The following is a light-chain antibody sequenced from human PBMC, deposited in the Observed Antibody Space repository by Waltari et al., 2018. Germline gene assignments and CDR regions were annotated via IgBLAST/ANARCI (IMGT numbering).Light chain of an antibody. CDR1: QTVSSN. CDR2: GAS. CDR3: QQYNNWPPWT. Sequence: ETVMTQSPAPLSVSPGARATLSCRASQTVSSNLAWYQQKPGQAPRLLIYGASTRATGIPARFSGSGSGTQFTLTISSLQSEDFAVYYCQQYNNWPPWTFGQGTKVEIK. V-gene: IGKV3-15*01. J-gene: IGKJ1*01.